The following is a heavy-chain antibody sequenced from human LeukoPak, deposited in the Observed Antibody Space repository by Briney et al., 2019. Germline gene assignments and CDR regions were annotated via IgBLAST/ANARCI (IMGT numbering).Heavy chain of an antibody. V-gene: IGHV4-38-2*01. CDR2: ISHSAIT. CDR3: ATFYGSGSRYFAY. J-gene: IGHJ4*02. D-gene: IGHD3-10*01. CDR1: GYSISSGYY. Sequence: SETLSLTCAVSGYSISSGYYWGWIRQPPRKGLEWIGSISHSAITYHNPSLKSRVTISIDTSKNQFSLKLSSVTAADTAVYYCATFYGSGSRYFAYWGQGALVTVFS.